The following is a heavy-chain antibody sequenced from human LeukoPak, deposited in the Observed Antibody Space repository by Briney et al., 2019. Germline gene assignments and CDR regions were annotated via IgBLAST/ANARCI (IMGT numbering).Heavy chain of an antibody. CDR3: ARVTGYMIEDYFDY. D-gene: IGHD3-22*01. J-gene: IGHJ4*02. CDR2: ISTNGNT. CDR1: GDSLSSYY. V-gene: IGHV4-59*01. Sequence: SETLSLTCSVSGDSLSSYYWNWIRQSPVKGLEWIGYISTNGNTNYNPSLKSRVTISVDTSKNQFSLRLSSVTAADTAVYYCARVTGYMIEDYFDYWGQGTLVTVSS.